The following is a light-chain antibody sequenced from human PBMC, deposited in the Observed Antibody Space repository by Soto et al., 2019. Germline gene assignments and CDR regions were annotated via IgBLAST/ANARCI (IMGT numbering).Light chain of an antibody. J-gene: IGKJ1*01. Sequence: DIQVTQSPATLLACVFDTVTITCRASQTVERWLAWYQQKPGKAPNLVISDVSSLERGVPSRFSGSGSGTEFTLTISGLQPDDFATYYCQQYKDSVWTFGQGTKVDI. CDR3: QQYKDSVWT. V-gene: IGKV1-5*01. CDR1: QTVERW. CDR2: DVS.